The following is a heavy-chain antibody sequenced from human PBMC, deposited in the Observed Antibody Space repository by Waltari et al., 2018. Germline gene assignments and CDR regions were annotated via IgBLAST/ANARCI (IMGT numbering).Heavy chain of an antibody. D-gene: IGHD3-10*01. J-gene: IGHJ4*02. CDR3: AKDHETYYYGSGSYLDY. CDR2: IRYDGSNK. V-gene: IGHV3-30*02. CDR1: GVTFSSYN. Sequence: QVQLVESGGGVVQPGGSLRLSCAASGVTFSSYNMHWVRQASGKGLEWVAFIRYDGSNKYYADSVKGRFTISRDNSKNTLYLQMNSLRAEDTAVYYCAKDHETYYYGSGSYLDYWGQGTPVTVSS.